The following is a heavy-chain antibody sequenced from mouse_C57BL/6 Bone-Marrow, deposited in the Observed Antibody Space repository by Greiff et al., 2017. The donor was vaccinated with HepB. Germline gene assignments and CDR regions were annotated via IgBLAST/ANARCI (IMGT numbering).Heavy chain of an antibody. Sequence: QVQLKQPGAELVKPGASVKLSCKASGYTFTSYWMHWVKQRPGQGLEWIGMIYPNSGSTNYNEKFKSKATLTVDKSSSTAYMQLSSLTSDDSAVYYCARHYGNSYWYFDVWGTGTTVTVSS. CDR1: GYTFTSYW. J-gene: IGHJ1*03. CDR3: ARHYGNSYWYFDV. CDR2: IYPNSGST. V-gene: IGHV1-64*01. D-gene: IGHD2-1*01.